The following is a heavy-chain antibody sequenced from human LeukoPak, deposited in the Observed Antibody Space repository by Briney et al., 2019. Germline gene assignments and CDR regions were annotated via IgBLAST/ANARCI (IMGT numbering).Heavy chain of an antibody. V-gene: IGHV3-30*02. J-gene: IGHJ3*01. CDR3: AKDGDYYDSSGSFISP. CDR2: IRYDGSNK. CDR1: GFTFSNAW. Sequence: GGSLRLSCAASGFTFSNAWMSWVRQAPGKGLEWVAFIRYDGSNKYYADSVKGRFTISRDNSKNTLYLQMNSLRAEDTAVYYCAKDGDYYDSSGSFISPWGQGTMVTVSS. D-gene: IGHD3-22*01.